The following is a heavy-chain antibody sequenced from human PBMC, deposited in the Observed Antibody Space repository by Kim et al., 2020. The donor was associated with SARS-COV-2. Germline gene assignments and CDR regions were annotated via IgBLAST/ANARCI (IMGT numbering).Heavy chain of an antibody. Sequence: GGSLRLSCAGSGITFSNYGMHWVRQAPGKGLEWVAIISYDGSHDYYGDSVKGRFTISRDNSKKTLFLEMDSLRAEDTAVYYCAKEKSQYYEFWRGYYVTGAGMDEWGQGTTVIVSS. CDR2: ISYDGSHD. D-gene: IGHD3-3*01. V-gene: IGHV3-30*18. CDR3: AKEKSQYYEFWRGYYVTGAGMDE. CDR1: GITFSNYG. J-gene: IGHJ6*02.